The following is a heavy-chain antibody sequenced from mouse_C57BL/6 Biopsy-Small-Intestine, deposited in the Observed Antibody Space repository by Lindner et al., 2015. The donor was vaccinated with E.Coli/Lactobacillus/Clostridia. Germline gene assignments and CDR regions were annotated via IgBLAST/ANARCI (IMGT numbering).Heavy chain of an antibody. CDR3: ARGGRNYRFPY. Sequence: VQLQESGAELVRPGASVKLSCTASGFNIKDILMHWVKQRPEQGLEWIGWIDPEDGETEYAPKFQDKATITTNTSSNTAYLQLSSLTSEDTAIYYCARGGRNYRFPYWGQGTLVTVSA. D-gene: IGHD2-1*01. CDR2: IDPEDGET. J-gene: IGHJ3*01. CDR1: GFNIKDIL. V-gene: IGHV14-1*01.